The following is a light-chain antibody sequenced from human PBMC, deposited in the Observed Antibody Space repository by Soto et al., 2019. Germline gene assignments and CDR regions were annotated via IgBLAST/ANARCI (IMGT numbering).Light chain of an antibody. CDR3: QQYGSSRT. V-gene: IGKV3-20*01. CDR2: DAS. Sequence: EIVLTQSPGTLSLSPGERATLSCRASQSVSSSLLAWYQQKPGQAPRLLIYDASSRATGIPDRFSGSGSGTHFTLTISRLEPEDFAVYYCQQYGSSRTFGQGTKVEIK. CDR1: QSVSSSL. J-gene: IGKJ1*01.